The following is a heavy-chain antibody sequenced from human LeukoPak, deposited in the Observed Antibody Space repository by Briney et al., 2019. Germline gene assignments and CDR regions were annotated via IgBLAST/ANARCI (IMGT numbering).Heavy chain of an antibody. CDR1: GGSISSYH. Sequence: SETLSLTCTVSGGSISSYHWSWIRQPAGKGLEWIGRIYTSGSTNYNPSLKSRVTMSVDTSRTQFSLKLSSMTAADTAVYYCAGGHYPLEYWGQGTLVTVSS. CDR3: AGGHYPLEY. V-gene: IGHV4-4*07. CDR2: IYTSGST. D-gene: IGHD1-26*01. J-gene: IGHJ4*02.